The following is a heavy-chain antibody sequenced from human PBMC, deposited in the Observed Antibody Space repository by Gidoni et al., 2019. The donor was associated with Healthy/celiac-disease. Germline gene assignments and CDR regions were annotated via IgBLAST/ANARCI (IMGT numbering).Heavy chain of an antibody. J-gene: IGHJ4*02. CDR2: INHRGST. CDR1: GGSFSGYS. CDR3: ARRIAVAGKLDY. D-gene: IGHD6-19*01. Sequence: QVQLQQWGPGLLKPSETLSLTCAVYGGSFSGYSWSWIRQPPGKGLEWIGEINHRGSTNYNPSLKSRVTISVDTSKNQFSLKLGSVTAADTAVYYCARRIAVAGKLDYWGQGTLVTVSS. V-gene: IGHV4-34*01.